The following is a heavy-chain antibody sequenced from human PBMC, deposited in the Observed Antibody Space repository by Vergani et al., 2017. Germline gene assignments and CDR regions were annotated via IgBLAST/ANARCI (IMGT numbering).Heavy chain of an antibody. J-gene: IGHJ4*02. V-gene: IGHV4-38-2*02. CDR2: IYHSGST. CDR3: ARETGYSSSGYPLDC. Sequence: KESGPTLVKPTQTLTLTCTFSGFSLNTRGVSVAWIRQPPGKGLEWIGSIYHSGSTYYNPSLKSRVTISVDTSKNQFSLKLSSVTAADTALYYCARETGYSSSGYPLDCWGQGTLVTVSS. CDR1: GFSLNTRGV. D-gene: IGHD6-13*01.